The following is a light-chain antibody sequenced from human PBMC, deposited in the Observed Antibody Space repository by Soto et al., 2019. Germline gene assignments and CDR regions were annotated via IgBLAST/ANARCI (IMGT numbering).Light chain of an antibody. CDR2: KAS. CDR3: QQYNSWWT. CDR1: HSISSW. J-gene: IGKJ1*01. V-gene: IGKV1-5*03. Sequence: DVQMTQFPSTLSASVGDRVTITCRASHSISSWLAWYQQKPGKAPKLLIYKASSLESGVPSRFSGSGSGTEFTLTISSLQPDDFATYYCQQYNSWWTFGQGTKVDIK.